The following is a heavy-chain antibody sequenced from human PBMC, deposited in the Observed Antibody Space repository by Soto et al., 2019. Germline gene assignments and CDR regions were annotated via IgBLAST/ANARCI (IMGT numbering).Heavy chain of an antibody. J-gene: IGHJ5*02. V-gene: IGHV4-31*03. CDR3: ERVHFNDALCTFPAWFDP. CDR1: GDSISSGAYF. CDR2: ISHSGNT. D-gene: IGHD3-3*02. Sequence: QVQLQESGPGLVQPSQTLSLTCSVSGDSISSGAYFWSWIRHLPGKGLEWLGSISHSGNTFLRPSFRNGLSMSMDTTHNRFSLTLTSVTVADTAVYSCERVHFNDALCTFPAWFDPWGRGTQVTVSS.